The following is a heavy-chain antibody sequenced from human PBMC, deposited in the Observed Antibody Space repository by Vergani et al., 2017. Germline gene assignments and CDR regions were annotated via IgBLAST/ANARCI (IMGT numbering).Heavy chain of an antibody. CDR3: ARGSSERIGVVPAAIRLNWFDP. Sequence: QLQLQESGPGLVKPSETLSLTCTVSGGSISSSSYYWSWIRQPPGKGLEWIGEINHSGSTNYNPSLKSRVTISVDTSKNQLSLKLSSVTAADTAVYYCARGSSERIGVVPAAIRLNWFDPWGQGTLVTVSS. CDR2: INHSGST. J-gene: IGHJ5*02. D-gene: IGHD2-2*02. V-gene: IGHV4-39*07. CDR1: GGSISSSSYY.